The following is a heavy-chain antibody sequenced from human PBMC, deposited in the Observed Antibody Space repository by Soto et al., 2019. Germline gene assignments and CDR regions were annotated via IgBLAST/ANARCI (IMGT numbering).Heavy chain of an antibody. D-gene: IGHD3-22*01. Sequence: PSATLSLTCTVSGGSISSGSYYWSWIRQHPGKGLEWIGYIYSTESTNYNPSLKSRLTISVDMSASQFSLKLSSVTVADTAVYYCARSDSSGKTRYYFDHWGQGTLVTVSS. J-gene: IGHJ4*02. CDR1: GGSISSGSYY. CDR3: ARSDSSGKTRYYFDH. V-gene: IGHV4-31*03. CDR2: IYSTEST.